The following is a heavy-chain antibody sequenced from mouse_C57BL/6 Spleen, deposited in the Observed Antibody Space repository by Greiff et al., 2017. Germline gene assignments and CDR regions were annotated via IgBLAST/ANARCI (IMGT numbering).Heavy chain of an antibody. CDR2: IDPSDGYT. CDR1: GYTFTSYW. J-gene: IGHJ2*01. CDR3: ARFYYGSLHFDY. Sequence: QVQLQQPGAELVMPGASVKLSCKASGYTFTSYWMHWVKQRPGQGLEWIGEIDPSDGYTNYNQKFKGKSTWTVDKSSSTAYMPLSSLTSEDSAVYYCARFYYGSLHFDYWGQGTTLTVSS. D-gene: IGHD1-1*01. V-gene: IGHV1-69*01.